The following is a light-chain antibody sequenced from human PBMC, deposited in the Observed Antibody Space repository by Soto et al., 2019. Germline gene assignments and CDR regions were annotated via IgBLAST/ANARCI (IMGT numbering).Light chain of an antibody. Sequence: EVGLTQSPCTVSLSPGERATLSCRASQSVTNNYLAWYQQKAGQAPRLLIYAASSRATGIPDRFSGSGSGTDFTLSISRLEPEEFAVYYCQQYGKSITWTFGHGTKVEIK. CDR3: QQYGKSITWT. CDR1: QSVTNNY. J-gene: IGKJ1*01. V-gene: IGKV3-20*01. CDR2: AAS.